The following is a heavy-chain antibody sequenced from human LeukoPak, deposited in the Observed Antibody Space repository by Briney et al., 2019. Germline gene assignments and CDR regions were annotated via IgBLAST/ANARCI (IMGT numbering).Heavy chain of an antibody. CDR3: ARAGYSGYDGHYYYYMDV. Sequence: ASVKVSCKASGYTFTGYYMHWVRQAPGQGLEWMGWINPNSGGTNYAQKFQGRVTMTRDTSISTAYMELSRLRSDDTAVYYCARAGYSGYDGHYYYYMDVWGKGTTVTISS. J-gene: IGHJ6*03. V-gene: IGHV1-2*02. CDR2: INPNSGGT. D-gene: IGHD5-12*01. CDR1: GYTFTGYY.